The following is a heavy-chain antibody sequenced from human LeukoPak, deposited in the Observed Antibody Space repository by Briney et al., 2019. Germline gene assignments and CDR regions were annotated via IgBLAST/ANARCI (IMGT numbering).Heavy chain of an antibody. J-gene: IGHJ4*02. V-gene: IGHV3-30*19. D-gene: IGHD6-19*01. CDR2: IWYDGSNK. CDR3: ARDLGYSSGWAD. Sequence: GGSLRLSCAASGFTFSSYGMHWVRQAPGKGLEWVAVIWYDGSNKYYADSVKGRFTISRDNSKNTLYLQMNSLRAEDTAVYYCARDLGYSSGWADWGQGTLVTVSS. CDR1: GFTFSSYG.